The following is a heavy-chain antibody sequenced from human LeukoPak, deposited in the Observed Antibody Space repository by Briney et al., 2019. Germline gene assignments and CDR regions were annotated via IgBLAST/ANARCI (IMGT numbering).Heavy chain of an antibody. J-gene: IGHJ4*02. D-gene: IGHD3-10*01. V-gene: IGHV4-4*07. CDR3: ARGEITMVRGVIITFPYFDY. Sequence: SETLSLTCTVSGGSISSYYWSWIRQPAGKGLEWIGCIYTSGSTNYNPSLKSRVTMSVDTSKNQFSLKLSSVTAADTAVYYCARGEITMVRGVIITFPYFDYWGQGTLVTVSS. CDR1: GGSISSYY. CDR2: IYTSGST.